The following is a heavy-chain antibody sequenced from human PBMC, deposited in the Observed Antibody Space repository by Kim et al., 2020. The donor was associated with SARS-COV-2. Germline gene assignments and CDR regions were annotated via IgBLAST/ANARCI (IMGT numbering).Heavy chain of an antibody. J-gene: IGHJ4*02. D-gene: IGHD3-10*01. V-gene: IGHV3-21*01. CDR1: GFTFNTYT. CDR2: ITVSSTHI. CDR3: ARGWFGQVGDY. Sequence: GGSLRLSCAASGFTFNTYTMDWVRQAPGKGLEWVSSITVSSTHIYYADSVEGRFTISRDNASNSVYLQMNSLRVDDTAIYYCARGWFGQVGDYWGQGARVTVSS.